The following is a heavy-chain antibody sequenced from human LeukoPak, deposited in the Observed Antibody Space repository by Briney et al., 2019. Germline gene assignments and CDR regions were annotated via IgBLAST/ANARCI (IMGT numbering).Heavy chain of an antibody. CDR3: ARYRCSSTSCFVDY. D-gene: IGHD2-2*01. V-gene: IGHV3-64*01. CDR1: GFTFSNYA. CDR2: ISSNGGST. Sequence: GGSLRLSCAASGFTFSNYAMYWVRQAPGKGLEYVSAISSNGGSTYYANSVKGRFTISRDNSKNTLYLQMGSLRAEDMAVYYCARYRCSSTSCFVDYWGQGTLVTVSS. J-gene: IGHJ4*02.